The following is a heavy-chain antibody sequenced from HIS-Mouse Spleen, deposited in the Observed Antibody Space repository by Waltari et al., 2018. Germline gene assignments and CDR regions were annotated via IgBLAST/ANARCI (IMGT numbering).Heavy chain of an antibody. D-gene: IGHD3-3*01. CDR3: ARSPYYDFWSGYSDNWFDP. CDR2: IYYSGGT. CDR1: GGPISSGGYY. V-gene: IGHV4-31*03. J-gene: IGHJ5*02. Sequence: QVQLQESGPGLVKPSQTLSLTCTVSGGPISSGGYYWSWIRQHPGTGLEWIGYIYYSGGTYYNPSRKSRVTISVDTSKNQFSLKLSSVTAADTAVYYCARSPYYDFWSGYSDNWFDPWGQGTLVTVSS.